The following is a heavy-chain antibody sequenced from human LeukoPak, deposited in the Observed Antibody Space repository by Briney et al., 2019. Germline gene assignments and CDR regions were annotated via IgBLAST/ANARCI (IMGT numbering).Heavy chain of an antibody. V-gene: IGHV4-4*02. CDR3: ARVLLWFGELYFDY. D-gene: IGHD3-10*01. CDR1: GGSISSSNG. J-gene: IGHJ4*02. Sequence: SGTLSLTCAVSGGSISSSNGWSWVRQPPGKGLDWIGEIYHSGSTNYNPSLKSRVTISVDKSKNQFSLKLSSVTAADTAVYYCARVLLWFGELYFDYWGQGTLVTVSS. CDR2: IYHSGST.